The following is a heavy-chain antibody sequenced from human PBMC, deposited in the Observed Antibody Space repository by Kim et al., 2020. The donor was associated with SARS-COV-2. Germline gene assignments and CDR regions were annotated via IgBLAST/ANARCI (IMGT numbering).Heavy chain of an antibody. Sequence: SVKGRFTIARENSKNTLYLQMNSLRAEDTAVYYCASIAAAAPYYYYYMDVWGKGTTVTVSS. J-gene: IGHJ6*03. CDR3: ASIAAAAPYYYYYMDV. V-gene: IGHV3-30*03. D-gene: IGHD6-13*01.